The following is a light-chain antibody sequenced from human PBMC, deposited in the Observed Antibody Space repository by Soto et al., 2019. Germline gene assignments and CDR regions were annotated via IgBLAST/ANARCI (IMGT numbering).Light chain of an antibody. CDR1: QTINTY. CDR2: AAS. CDR3: QQSSSLPRT. J-gene: IGKJ1*01. V-gene: IGKV1-39*01. Sequence: DLQMTQSPSSLSASVGDRVTITCRASQTINTYLNWYQQKPRKAPKLLIFAASTLQSGGPSRFSGSRSGTDFTLTISSLQPEDFATYSCQQSSSLPRTFGQGTKLEIK.